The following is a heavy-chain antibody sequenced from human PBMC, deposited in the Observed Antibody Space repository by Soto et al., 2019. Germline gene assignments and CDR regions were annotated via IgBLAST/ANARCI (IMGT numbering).Heavy chain of an antibody. J-gene: IGHJ4*02. Sequence: QVQLVESGGDVVQPGRSLRLSCAASGFTFSNYGMNWVRQAPGKGLEWVAVISYDGSNKYYADSVRGRITISRDNSKNTLYVQVESLRTEDTAVYYCAKFPGPKCSCGSCHYHFDYWGQGALVTVSS. CDR2: ISYDGSNK. CDR1: GFTFSNYG. CDR3: AKFPGPKCSCGSCHYHFDY. V-gene: IGHV3-30*18. D-gene: IGHD2-15*01.